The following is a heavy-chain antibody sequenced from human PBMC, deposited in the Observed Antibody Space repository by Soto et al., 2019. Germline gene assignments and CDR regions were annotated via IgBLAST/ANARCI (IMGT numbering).Heavy chain of an antibody. CDR2: FDPEDGET. V-gene: IGHV1-24*01. CDR3: ATDRYHYDSSGYYLDY. J-gene: IGHJ4*02. D-gene: IGHD3-22*01. CDR1: GYTLTELS. Sequence: ASVKVSCKVSGYTLTELSMHWVRQAPGKGLEWMGGFDPEDGETIYAQKFQGRVTMTEDTSTDKAYMELSSLRSEDTDVYYCATDRYHYDSSGYYLDYWGQGTLVTVSS.